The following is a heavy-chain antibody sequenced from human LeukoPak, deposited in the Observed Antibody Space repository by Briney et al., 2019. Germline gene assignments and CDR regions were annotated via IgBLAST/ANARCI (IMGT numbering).Heavy chain of an antibody. J-gene: IGHJ4*02. CDR3: AKVIRNYDMAFDY. D-gene: IGHD1-7*01. Sequence: GGSLRLSCAASGFTFSNYAMSWVRQAPGKGLEWVSSIGGNDGKTYYRDSVKGRFTISRDNSKNTLYLQVSSLRAEDTAVYHCAKVIRNYDMAFDYWGQGTLVTVSS. CDR2: IGGNDGKT. CDR1: GFTFSNYA. V-gene: IGHV3-23*01.